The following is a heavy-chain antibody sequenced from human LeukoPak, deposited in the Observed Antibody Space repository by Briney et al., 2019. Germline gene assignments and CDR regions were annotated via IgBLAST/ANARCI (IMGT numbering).Heavy chain of an antibody. CDR2: INTNTGNP. Sequence: ASVKVSCKASGYTFTGYAMNWVRQAPGQGLEWMGWINTNTGNPTYAQGFTGRFVFSLDTSVSTAYLQISSLKAEDTAVYYCASNLRSLLWFGELDAFDIWGQGTMVTVSS. J-gene: IGHJ3*02. V-gene: IGHV7-4-1*02. CDR3: ASNLRSLLWFGELDAFDI. D-gene: IGHD3-10*01. CDR1: GYTFTGYA.